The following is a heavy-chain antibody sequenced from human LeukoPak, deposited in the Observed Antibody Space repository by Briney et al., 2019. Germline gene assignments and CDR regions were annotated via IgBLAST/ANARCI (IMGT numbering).Heavy chain of an antibody. CDR1: GFTFSSYA. V-gene: IGHV3-23*01. Sequence: GGSLRLSCAASGFTFSSYAMSWVRQAPGKGLEWVSSISSGGGSTYYADSVKGRFTISRDNSKNTLYLQMNSLRAEDAAVYYCVKDRTGNYVAWFGPWGQGTLVTVSS. D-gene: IGHD4-11*01. CDR3: VKDRTGNYVAWFGP. J-gene: IGHJ5*02. CDR2: ISSGGGST.